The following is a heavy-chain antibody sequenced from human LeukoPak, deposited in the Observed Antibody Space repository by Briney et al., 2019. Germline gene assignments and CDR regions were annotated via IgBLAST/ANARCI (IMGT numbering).Heavy chain of an antibody. CDR1: GGSVSSNSYY. J-gene: IGHJ4*02. Sequence: SETLSLTCTVSGGSVSSNSYYWCWVRQPPGKGLECIGFIDYTGSANYNPSLKSRVTISLDTSKNQFSVKVMSVPAADTAVYYCARIPVAKTFDYWGQGTLVTVSS. V-gene: IGHV4-61*01. D-gene: IGHD6-19*01. CDR2: IDYTGSA. CDR3: ARIPVAKTFDY.